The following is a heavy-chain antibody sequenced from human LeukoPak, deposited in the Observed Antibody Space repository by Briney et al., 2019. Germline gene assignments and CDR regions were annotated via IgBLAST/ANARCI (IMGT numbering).Heavy chain of an antibody. CDR3: AKSVLYSSSWYYFDY. V-gene: IGHV3-7*03. D-gene: IGHD6-13*01. CDR2: IKYDGDEE. Sequence: GGSLRLSCAASGFTFSDYWMSWMRQAPGKGLEWVANIKYDGDEEYYVDSVKGRFTISRDNFKNTLYLQMNSLRAEDTAVYYCAKSVLYSSSWYYFDYWGQGTLVTVSS. J-gene: IGHJ4*02. CDR1: GFTFSDYW.